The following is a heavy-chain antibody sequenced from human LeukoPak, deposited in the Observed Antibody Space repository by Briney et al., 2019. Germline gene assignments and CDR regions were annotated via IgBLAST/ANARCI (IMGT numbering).Heavy chain of an antibody. Sequence: PSETLSLTCTVSGGSVSSSSYYWGWIRQPPGKGLEWIGSIYYSGSTHYNPSLKSRVTISVDTSKNQFSLKLSSVTAADTAVYYCARVVVVVAATHLFDYWGQGTLVTVSS. CDR2: IYYSGST. CDR1: GGSVSSSSYY. CDR3: ARVVVVVAATHLFDY. D-gene: IGHD2-15*01. V-gene: IGHV4-39*01. J-gene: IGHJ4*02.